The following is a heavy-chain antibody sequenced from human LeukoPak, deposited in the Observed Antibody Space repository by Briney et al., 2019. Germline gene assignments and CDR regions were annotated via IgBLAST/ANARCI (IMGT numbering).Heavy chain of an antibody. J-gene: IGHJ4*02. D-gene: IGHD3-10*01. Sequence: GGSLRLSCAASGFTFSSYAMSWVRQAPGKGLEWVSFIVGSGGSTSYADSVKGRFTISRDNSKNTLYLQMNSLRAEDTAVYYCAKGGRGFGELLGYWGQGTLVTVSS. CDR1: GFTFSSYA. CDR2: IVGSGGST. V-gene: IGHV3-23*01. CDR3: AKGGRGFGELLGY.